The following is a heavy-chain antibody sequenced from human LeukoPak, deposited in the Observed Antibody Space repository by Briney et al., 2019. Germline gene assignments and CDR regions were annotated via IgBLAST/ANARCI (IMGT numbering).Heavy chain of an antibody. CDR1: GGSISSYY. CDR3: VADYGGNSAVSAFDI. D-gene: IGHD4-23*01. J-gene: IGHJ3*02. V-gene: IGHV4-59*08. Sequence: SETLSLTCTVSGGSISSYYWSWIRQPPGKGLEWIGYIYYSGSINYNPSLKSRVTISVDTSKNQFSLKLSSVTAADTAVYYCVADYGGNSAVSAFDIWGQGTMVTVSS. CDR2: IYYSGSI.